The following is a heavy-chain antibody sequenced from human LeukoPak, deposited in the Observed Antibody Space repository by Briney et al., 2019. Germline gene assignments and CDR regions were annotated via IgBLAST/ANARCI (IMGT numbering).Heavy chain of an antibody. CDR1: GGSISSYY. V-gene: IGHV4-4*07. CDR2: IYTSGST. CDR3: ARVVAAQGYYYYHMDV. D-gene: IGHD5-12*01. J-gene: IGHJ6*03. Sequence: SETLSLTCTVSGGSISSYYWSWIRQPAGKGLDWIGRIYTSGSTNYNPSLKSRVTMSVDTSKNQFSLDLSSVTAADTAVYYCARVVAAQGYYYYHMDVWGKGTTVTVSS.